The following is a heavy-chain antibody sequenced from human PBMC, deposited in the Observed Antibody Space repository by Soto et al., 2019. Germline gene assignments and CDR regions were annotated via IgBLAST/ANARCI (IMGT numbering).Heavy chain of an antibody. CDR1: GYTFTSYD. D-gene: IGHD1-20*01. CDR3: ARIRPWYTWNPGVSNGMDV. Sequence: QVQLVQSGAEVKKPGASVKVSCKASGYTFTSYDINWVRQATGQGLEWMGWMNPNSGNTGYAQKFQGRVTMTRNTSISTAYMEQGSRCSEDTAVYYCARIRPWYTWNPGVSNGMDVWGQGTTVTVSS. J-gene: IGHJ6*02. V-gene: IGHV1-8*01. CDR2: MNPNSGNT.